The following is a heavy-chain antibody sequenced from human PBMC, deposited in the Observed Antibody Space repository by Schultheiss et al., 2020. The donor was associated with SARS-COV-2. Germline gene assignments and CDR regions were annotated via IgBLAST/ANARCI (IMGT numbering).Heavy chain of an antibody. CDR1: GGSISSGSYY. CDR2: IYTSGST. J-gene: IGHJ4*02. D-gene: IGHD2-15*01. Sequence: SETLSLTCTVSGGSISSGSYYWSWIRQPAGKGLEWIGRIYTSGSTNYNPSLKSRVTISVDTSKNQFSLKLSSVTAADTAVYYCARARQYCSGGSCYVDFPTHFDYWGQGTLVTVSS. CDR3: ARARQYCSGGSCYVDFPTHFDY. V-gene: IGHV4-61*02.